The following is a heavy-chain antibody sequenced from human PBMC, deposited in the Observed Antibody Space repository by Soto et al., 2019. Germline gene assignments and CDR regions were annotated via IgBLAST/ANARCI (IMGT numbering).Heavy chain of an antibody. D-gene: IGHD3-22*01. V-gene: IGHV4-59*01. CDR1: GVSISSYY. CDR3: VRAAYIGYGHAIDY. J-gene: IGHJ4*02. Sequence: SETLSLTCAVSGVSISSYYWSWIRQPPGKGLEWIGYNYYSGTTNYNPSLKSRVTISVDTSKNQFFLRRTSVTAADTAVYYYVRAAYIGYGHAIDYWGLGTLVTVSS. CDR2: NYYSGTT.